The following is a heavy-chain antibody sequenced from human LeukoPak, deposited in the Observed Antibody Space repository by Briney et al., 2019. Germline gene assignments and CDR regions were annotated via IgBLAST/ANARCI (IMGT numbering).Heavy chain of an antibody. V-gene: IGHV3-11*04. D-gene: IGHD2-2*02. J-gene: IGHJ4*02. CDR2: ISSSGSTI. Sequence: PGGSLRLSCAASGFTFSDYYMSWIRQAPGKGLEWVSYISSSGSTIYYADSVKGRFTISRDNAKNSLYLQMNSLRAEDTAVYYCARDRDIVVVPAAIPYYFDYWGQGTLVTVSS. CDR1: GFTFSDYY. CDR3: ARDRDIVVVPAAIPYYFDY.